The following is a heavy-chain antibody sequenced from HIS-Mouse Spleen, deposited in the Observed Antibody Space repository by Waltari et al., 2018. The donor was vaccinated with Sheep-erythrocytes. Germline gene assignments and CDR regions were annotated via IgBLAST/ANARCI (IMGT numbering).Heavy chain of an antibody. D-gene: IGHD7-27*01. CDR1: GGSFSGYY. CDR3: ARGPRTGDHNYWYFDL. Sequence: QVQLQQWGAGLLKPSETLSLTCAVYGGSFSGYYWSWIRQPPGKGLEWIGEINHSGSPNCNPSLKSRVTISVDTSKNQFSLKLSSVTAADTAVYYCARGPRTGDHNYWYFDLWGRGTLVTVSS. CDR2: INHSGSP. V-gene: IGHV4-34*01. J-gene: IGHJ2*01.